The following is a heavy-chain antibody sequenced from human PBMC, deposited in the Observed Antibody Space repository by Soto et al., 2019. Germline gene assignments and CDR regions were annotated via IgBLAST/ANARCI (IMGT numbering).Heavy chain of an antibody. Sequence: QVQLVESGGGVVQPGRSLRLSCAASGFTFSSYAMHWVRQAPGKGLEWVAIISYDGGNRYYADSVKGRFTISRDSSKSTLYLQMNSLRPEDTAVYYYAREAEHFDYWGQGTLVTVSS. CDR2: ISYDGGNR. CDR3: AREAEHFDY. CDR1: GFTFSSYA. D-gene: IGHD6-13*01. J-gene: IGHJ4*02. V-gene: IGHV3-30-3*01.